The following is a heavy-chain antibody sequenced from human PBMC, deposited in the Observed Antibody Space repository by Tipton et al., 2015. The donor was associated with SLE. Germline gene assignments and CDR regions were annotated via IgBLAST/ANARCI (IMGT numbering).Heavy chain of an antibody. Sequence: SLRLSCAASGFIFSNYGMHWVRQAPGKGLEWVGVIWYDGTNKYYADSVKGRFTISRDNSKNILYLQMNTLRTEDTALYYCATEGGSSSRAGYFDFWGQGTLVTVSS. V-gene: IGHV3-33*01. CDR1: GFIFSNYG. D-gene: IGHD6-6*01. CDR2: IWYDGTNK. CDR3: ATEGGSSSRAGYFDF. J-gene: IGHJ4*02.